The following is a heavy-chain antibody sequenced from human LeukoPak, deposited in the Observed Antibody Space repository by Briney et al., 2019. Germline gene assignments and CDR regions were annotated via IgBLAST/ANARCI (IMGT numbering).Heavy chain of an antibody. D-gene: IGHD5-18*01. J-gene: IGHJ4*02. Sequence: PGGSLRLSCAASGFTFSNYAMSWVRQVPGKGLEWVSAISGGSSAIYYADYVKGRFTISRDNSKNTLYLQMNSLRAEDTAVYYCTTNMVDTATLDYWGQGTLVTVSS. CDR2: ISGGSSAI. V-gene: IGHV3-23*01. CDR3: TTNMVDTATLDY. CDR1: GFTFSNYA.